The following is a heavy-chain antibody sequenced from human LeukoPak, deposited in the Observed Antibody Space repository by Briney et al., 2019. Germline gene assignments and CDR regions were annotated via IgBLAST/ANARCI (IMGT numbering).Heavy chain of an antibody. J-gene: IGHJ6*03. Sequence: GGSLRLSCAASGFTFSSYGMSWVRQAPGKGLEWVSAISGSGGSTYYADSVKGRFTISRDNSKNTLYLQMNSLRAEDTAVYYCAKGPYCSGGSCYISAYYYMDVWGKGTTVTISS. V-gene: IGHV3-23*01. D-gene: IGHD2-15*01. CDR2: ISGSGGST. CDR3: AKGPYCSGGSCYISAYYYMDV. CDR1: GFTFSSYG.